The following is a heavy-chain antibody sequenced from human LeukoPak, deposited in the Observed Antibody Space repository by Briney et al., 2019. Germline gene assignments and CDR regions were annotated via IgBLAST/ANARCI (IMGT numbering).Heavy chain of an antibody. CDR2: IYYSGST. J-gene: IGHJ4*02. Sequence: PSETLSLTCTVSGGSISSHYWSWIRQPPGKGLGWIGYIYYSGSTNYNPSLKSRVTISVDTSKNQFSLKLSSVTAADTAVYYCARVDTAMVTYFDYWGQGTLVTVSS. D-gene: IGHD5-18*01. V-gene: IGHV4-59*11. CDR3: ARVDTAMVTYFDY. CDR1: GGSISSHY.